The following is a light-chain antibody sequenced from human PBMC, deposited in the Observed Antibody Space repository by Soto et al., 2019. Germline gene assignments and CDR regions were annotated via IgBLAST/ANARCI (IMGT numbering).Light chain of an antibody. V-gene: IGLV2-23*02. CDR3: CSYAGTSAVL. CDR1: SSDIGSYDL. Sequence: QSALTQPASVSGSPGQSITISCTGTSSDIGSYDLVSWYQQHPGKAPKLVIYEVNKRPSGVSSRFSGSKSGNTASLTISGLQAEDEADYHCCSYAGTSAVLFGGGTKLTVL. J-gene: IGLJ3*02. CDR2: EVN.